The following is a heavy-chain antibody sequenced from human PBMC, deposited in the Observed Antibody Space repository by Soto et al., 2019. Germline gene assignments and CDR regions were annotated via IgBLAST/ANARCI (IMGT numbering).Heavy chain of an antibody. Sequence: SVKVSCKASGYTFTSYGISWVRQAPGQGLEWMGGIIPIFGTANYAQKFQGRVTITADESTSTAYMELSSLRSEDTAVYYCARGARELLHTYYYYGMDVWGQGTTVTVSS. J-gene: IGHJ6*02. V-gene: IGHV1-69*13. CDR2: IIPIFGTA. D-gene: IGHD3-10*01. CDR3: ARGARELLHTYYYYGMDV. CDR1: GYTFTSYG.